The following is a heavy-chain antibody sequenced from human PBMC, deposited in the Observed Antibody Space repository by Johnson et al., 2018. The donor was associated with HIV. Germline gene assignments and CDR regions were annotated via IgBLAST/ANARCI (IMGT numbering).Heavy chain of an antibody. CDR1: EFTFGNYW. CDR3: AKALGWELSI. J-gene: IGHJ3*02. V-gene: IGHV3-7*02. CDR2: INQDGSEK. Sequence: MMLVESGGGLVQPGGSLRLSCAASEFTFGNYWISWLRQAPGKGLEWVANINQDGSEKLYVDSVKGRFTISRDNSKNTLYLQMNSLSAEDTAVYYCAKALGWELSIWGQGTMVTVSS. D-gene: IGHD1-26*01.